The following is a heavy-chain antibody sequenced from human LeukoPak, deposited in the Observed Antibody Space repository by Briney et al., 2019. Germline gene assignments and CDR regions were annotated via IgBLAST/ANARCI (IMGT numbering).Heavy chain of an antibody. CDR2: INPGASVI. D-gene: IGHD5-24*01. J-gene: IGHJ4*02. Sequence: GGSLRLSCAASGFSFSNSWMNWVRQGPGKGLEWVANINPGASVINYADSVKGRFTISRDNAKNSLYLQIDSLRAEDTAVYYCARDLGWLQFDFWGQGTLVTASS. CDR1: GFSFSNSW. CDR3: ARDLGWLQFDF. V-gene: IGHV3-7*01.